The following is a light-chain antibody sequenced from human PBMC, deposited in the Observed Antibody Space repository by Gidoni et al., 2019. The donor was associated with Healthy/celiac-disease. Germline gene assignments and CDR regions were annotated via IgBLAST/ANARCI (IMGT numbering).Light chain of an antibody. V-gene: IGKV3-11*01. CDR2: DAS. Sequence: EIVLTQSPATMSLSPGERATLSCRASQSVSSYLAWYQQKPGQAPRLLIYDASNRATGIPARFSGSGSGTDFTLTISSLAPEDFAVYYCQQRSNWPATWTFGQXTKVEIK. CDR1: QSVSSY. J-gene: IGKJ1*01. CDR3: QQRSNWPATWT.